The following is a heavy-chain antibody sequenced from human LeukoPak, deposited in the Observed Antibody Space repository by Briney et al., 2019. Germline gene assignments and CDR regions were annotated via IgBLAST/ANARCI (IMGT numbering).Heavy chain of an antibody. J-gene: IGHJ4*02. CDR2: INPNSGGT. Sequence: ASVKVSCKASGYTFTGYYMHWVRQAPGQGLEWMGWINPNSGGTNHAQKFQGRVTMTRDTSISTAYMELSRLRSDDTAVYYCARDRPLDADDYYGFYYFDYWGQGTLVTGSS. CDR3: ARDRPLDADDYYGFYYFDY. CDR1: GYTFTGYY. V-gene: IGHV1-2*02. D-gene: IGHD3-10*01.